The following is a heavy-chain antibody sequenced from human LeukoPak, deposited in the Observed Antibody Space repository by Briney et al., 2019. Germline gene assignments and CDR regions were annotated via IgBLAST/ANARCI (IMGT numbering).Heavy chain of an antibody. CDR3: ARDYYDSSGTHFDY. Sequence: AAVKVSCKASGYTFTSYGISWVRQAPGQGLEWMGWISAYNGNTNYAQKLQGRVTMTTDTSTSTAYMELRSLRSDDTAVYYCARDYYDSSGTHFDYWGQGTLVTVSS. CDR1: GYTFTSYG. J-gene: IGHJ4*02. V-gene: IGHV1-18*01. D-gene: IGHD3-22*01. CDR2: ISAYNGNT.